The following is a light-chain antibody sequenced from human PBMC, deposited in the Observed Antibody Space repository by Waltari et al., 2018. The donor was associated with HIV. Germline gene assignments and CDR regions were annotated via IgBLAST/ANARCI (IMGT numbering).Light chain of an antibody. CDR3: AAWDDSLIGPV. J-gene: IGLJ3*02. CDR2: SNK. V-gene: IGLV1-44*01. CDR1: SSNIGSNT. Sequence: QSVLTQPPSASGTPGQRVTISCSGSSSNIGSNTVNWYQQLPGTAPKLLIYSNKPRPSGVPDRLAGAKSGTSASLAISGLQSEDEANYYCAAWDDSLIGPVFGGGTKLTVL.